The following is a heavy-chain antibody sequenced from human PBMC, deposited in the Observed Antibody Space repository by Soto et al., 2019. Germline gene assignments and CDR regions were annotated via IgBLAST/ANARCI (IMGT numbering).Heavy chain of an antibody. CDR2: IIPLFGIP. J-gene: IGHJ5*02. D-gene: IGHD2-15*01. CDR3: ARGVVDTNVVFKWFDP. Sequence: QAQLVQSGAEVKKPGASVKVSCKASGYTFTRDQIHWVRQAPGQGLEWMGGIIPLFGIPNYAQKFQGRLTITADKSTSTAYMELSSLRSEDTAVYYCARGVVDTNVVFKWFDPWGQGTLVTVSS. V-gene: IGHV1-69*17. CDR1: GYTFTRDQ.